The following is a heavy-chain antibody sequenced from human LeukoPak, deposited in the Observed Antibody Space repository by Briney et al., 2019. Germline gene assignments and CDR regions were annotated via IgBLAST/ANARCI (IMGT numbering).Heavy chain of an antibody. Sequence: SETLSLTCTVSGGSITNTNYYWAWIRQPPGEGLEWIGSVYHSGITYYTPSLKSRVSISVDTSKNQFSLKLSSVTAADTAVYYCARWDSSSRSFDPWGQGTLVTVSS. V-gene: IGHV4-39*07. CDR2: VYHSGIT. D-gene: IGHD6-13*01. J-gene: IGHJ5*02. CDR3: ARWDSSSRSFDP. CDR1: GGSITNTNYY.